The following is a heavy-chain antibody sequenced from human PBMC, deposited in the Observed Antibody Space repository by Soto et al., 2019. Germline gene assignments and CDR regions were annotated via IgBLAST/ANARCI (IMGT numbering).Heavy chain of an antibody. V-gene: IGHV4-59*08. Sequence: ETLSLTCTVSGGSISSYYWSWIRQPPGKGLEWIGYIYYSGSTNYNPSLKSRVTISVDTSKNQFSLKLSSVTAADTAVYYCARHPYSSSWDAHFDYWGQGTLVTVSS. CDR1: GGSISSYY. D-gene: IGHD6-13*01. J-gene: IGHJ4*02. CDR3: ARHPYSSSWDAHFDY. CDR2: IYYSGST.